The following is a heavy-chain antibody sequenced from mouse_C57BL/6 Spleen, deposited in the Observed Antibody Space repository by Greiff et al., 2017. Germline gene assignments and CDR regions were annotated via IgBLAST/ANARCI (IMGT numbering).Heavy chain of an antibody. Sequence: EVKLVESGEGLVKPGGSLKLSCAASGFTFSSYAMSWVRQTPETRLEWVAYISSGGDYIYYADTVKGRFTISRDNARNTLYLQMSSLKSEDTAMYYCTREDYYGSSYGYFDVWGTGTTVTVSS. V-gene: IGHV5-9-1*02. J-gene: IGHJ1*03. CDR1: GFTFSSYA. D-gene: IGHD1-1*01. CDR3: TREDYYGSSYGYFDV. CDR2: ISSGGDYI.